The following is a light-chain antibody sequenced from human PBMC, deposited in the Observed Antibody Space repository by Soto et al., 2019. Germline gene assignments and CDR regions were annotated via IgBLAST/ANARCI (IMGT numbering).Light chain of an antibody. J-gene: IGKJ5*01. CDR3: QQYYSTPPIT. CDR2: WAS. CDR1: QSVFDSSDNKDC. Sequence: DIVMIQSPDSLAVSLGERATINCKSSQSVFDSSDNKDCLAWYQQKPGQPPKLLIYWASTRESGVPDRFSGSGAGTDFTLTINGLQAEDVAVYYCQQYYSTPPITFGQGTRLEIK. V-gene: IGKV4-1*01.